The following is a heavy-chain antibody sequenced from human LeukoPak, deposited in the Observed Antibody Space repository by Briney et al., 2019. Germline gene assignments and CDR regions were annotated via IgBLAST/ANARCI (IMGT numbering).Heavy chain of an antibody. J-gene: IGHJ4*02. CDR3: ARDHRYAFDY. V-gene: IGHV3-48*01. CDR2: IGASSSPI. CDR1: GFTFSSYS. D-gene: IGHD3-9*01. Sequence: PGGSLRLSCAASGFTFSSYSMNWVRQAPGKGLEWVSYIGASSSPIFYADSVKGRFTISRDNARNSLYLQMNSLRAEDTAVYYCARDHRYAFDYWGQGTLVTVSS.